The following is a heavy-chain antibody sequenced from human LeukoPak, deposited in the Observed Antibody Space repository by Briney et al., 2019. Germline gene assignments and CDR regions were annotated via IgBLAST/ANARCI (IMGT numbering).Heavy chain of an antibody. J-gene: IGHJ6*02. CDR2: ISYGGSNK. Sequence: GRSLRLSCAASGFTFSSYGMHWVRQAPGPGLESGAVISYGGSNKYYAESVKGRFTISRDNSKNTLYLQMNSLRAEDTAVYYCAKDLGCSGGSCYGMDVWGQGTTVTVSS. V-gene: IGHV3-30*18. CDR3: AKDLGCSGGSCYGMDV. D-gene: IGHD2-15*01. CDR1: GFTFSSYG.